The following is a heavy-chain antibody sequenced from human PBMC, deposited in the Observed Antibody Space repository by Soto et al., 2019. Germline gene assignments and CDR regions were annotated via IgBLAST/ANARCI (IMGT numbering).Heavy chain of an antibody. D-gene: IGHD5-12*01. CDR3: AKSPDSGYDYYYYSIDV. CDR2: ISGSGGST. CDR1: GFTFSSYA. J-gene: IGHJ6*03. V-gene: IGHV3-23*01. Sequence: GGSLRLSCAASGFTFSSYAMSWVRQAPGKGLEWVSAISGSGGSTYYADSVKGRFTISRDNSKNTLYLQMNSLRAEDTAVYYCAKSPDSGYDYYYYSIDVWGKGTTVTVSS.